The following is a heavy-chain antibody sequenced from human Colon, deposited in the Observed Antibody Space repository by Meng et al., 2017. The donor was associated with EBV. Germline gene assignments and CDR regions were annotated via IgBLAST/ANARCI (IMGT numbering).Heavy chain of an antibody. J-gene: IGHJ4*02. D-gene: IGHD2-21*02. V-gene: IGHV4-4*02. CDR3: ARVGAYCGGDCYHPR. CDR2: IYHSGST. Sequence: HESGQCVLKPAGPLSPRWAVSCGSISSRNCWSWVRQPPGKRLEWIGLIYHSGSTNYNPSLKSRVTISVDESKNQFSLRLSSVTAADTAVYYCARVGAYCGGDCYHPRWGQGTLVTVSS. CDR1: CGSISSRNC.